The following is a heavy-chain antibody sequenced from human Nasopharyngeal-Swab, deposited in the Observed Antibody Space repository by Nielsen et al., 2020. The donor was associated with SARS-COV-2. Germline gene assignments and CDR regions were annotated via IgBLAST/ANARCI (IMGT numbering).Heavy chain of an antibody. CDR3: TTSGYDSTSDAFDI. Sequence: LSWAACGFDLFNAWVGWATMAPARGVEWVGRIKSKTDGETTDYAAPVKGRFTISRDDSKNTLYLQMNSLKTEDTAVYYCTTSGYDSTSDAFDIWGQGTMVTVSS. CDR1: GFDLFNAW. V-gene: IGHV3-15*01. D-gene: IGHD3-22*01. J-gene: IGHJ3*02. CDR2: IKSKTDGETT.